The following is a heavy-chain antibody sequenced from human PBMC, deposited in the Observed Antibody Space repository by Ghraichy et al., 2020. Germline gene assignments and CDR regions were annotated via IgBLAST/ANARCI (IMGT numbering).Heavy chain of an antibody. D-gene: IGHD2-21*01. V-gene: IGHV3-74*01. CDR2: INSDGSST. Sequence: GGSLRLSCAASGFTFSSYWMHWVRQAPGKGLVWVSRINSDGSSTSYADSVKGRFTISRDNAKNTLYLQMNSLRAEDTAVYYCVVGIPYYGMDVWGQGTTVTVSS. CDR1: GFTFSSYW. CDR3: VVGIPYYGMDV. J-gene: IGHJ6*02.